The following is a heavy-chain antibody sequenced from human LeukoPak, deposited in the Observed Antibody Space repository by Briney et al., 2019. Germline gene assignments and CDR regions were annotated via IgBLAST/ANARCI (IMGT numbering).Heavy chain of an antibody. CDR1: VLTLSSYW. V-gene: IGHV3-7*05. Sequence: GGSLRLSGGASVLTLSSYWMTGVRQAPGTGLEWVASIKEDGGDKYYVDSVKGRFTISRDNAENSLYLQMNSLRVEDTAVYYIWRDTGYNMFDYWGQGTLVTVSS. CDR3: WRDTGYNMFDY. D-gene: IGHD5-24*01. J-gene: IGHJ4*02. CDR2: IKEDGGDK.